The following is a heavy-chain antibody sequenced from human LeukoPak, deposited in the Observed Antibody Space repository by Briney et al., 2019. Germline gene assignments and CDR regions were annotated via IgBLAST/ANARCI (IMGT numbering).Heavy chain of an antibody. CDR2: ISAYNGNT. V-gene: IGHV1-18*01. CDR3: ARDFRGIFGVVLQTHFDY. Sequence: ASVKVSCKASGYTFTSYGISWVRQAPGQGLEWMGWISAYNGNTNYAQKLQGRVTMTTDTSTSTAYMELRSLRSDDTAVYYCARDFRGIFGVVLQTHFDYWGQGTLVTVSS. J-gene: IGHJ4*02. CDR1: GYTFTSYG. D-gene: IGHD3-3*01.